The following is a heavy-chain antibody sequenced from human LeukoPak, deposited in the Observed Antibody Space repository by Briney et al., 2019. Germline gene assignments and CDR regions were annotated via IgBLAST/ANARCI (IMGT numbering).Heavy chain of an antibody. CDR1: GFTFSTYW. CDR2: IKEDGSEK. Sequence: GGSLRLSCAASGFTFSTYWMTWVRQAPGKGLEWVANIKEDGSEKYYVDSVKGRFTISRDNAKNSLYLQMNNLRAEDTAVYYCARGGGIAASWGQGTLVTVSS. CDR3: ARGGGIAAS. V-gene: IGHV3-7*05. J-gene: IGHJ5*02. D-gene: IGHD6-25*01.